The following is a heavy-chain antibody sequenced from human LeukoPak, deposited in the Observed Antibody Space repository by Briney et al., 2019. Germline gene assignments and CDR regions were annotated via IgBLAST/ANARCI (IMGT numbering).Heavy chain of an antibody. Sequence: ASVKVSCKASGYTFTGYYLHWVRQAPGQGLEWMGWINTNTGNPTYAQGFTGRFVFSLDTSVSTAYLQISSLKTEDTAVYYCARVGYCSGGSCYRTFDYWGQGTLVTVSS. V-gene: IGHV7-4-1*02. CDR2: INTNTGNP. CDR3: ARVGYCSGGSCYRTFDY. D-gene: IGHD2-15*01. CDR1: GYTFTGYY. J-gene: IGHJ4*02.